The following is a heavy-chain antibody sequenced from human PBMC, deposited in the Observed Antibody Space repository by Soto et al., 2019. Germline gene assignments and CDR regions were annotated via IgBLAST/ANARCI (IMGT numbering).Heavy chain of an antibody. D-gene: IGHD6-13*01. J-gene: IGHJ4*02. CDR2: FDPEDGET. CDR1: GGTFSSYA. Sequence: ASVKVSCKASGGTFSSYAISWVRQAPGQGLEWMGGFDPEDGETIYAQKFQGRVTMTEDTSTDTAYMELSSLRSEDTAVYYCATPRAYSSSWYFFDYWGQGTLVTVSS. CDR3: ATPRAYSSSWYFFDY. V-gene: IGHV1-24*01.